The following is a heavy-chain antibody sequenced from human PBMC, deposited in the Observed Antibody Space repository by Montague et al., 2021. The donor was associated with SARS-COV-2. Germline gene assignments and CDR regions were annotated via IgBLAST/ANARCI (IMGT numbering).Heavy chain of an antibody. J-gene: IGHJ4*02. V-gene: IGHV4-59*01. D-gene: IGHD1-1*01. CDR3: ARGATRTFDY. CDR2: IFYRGTT. Sequence: SETLSLTCTVSGDSMTYFYWSWIRQTPEKGLEWIGYIFYRGTTKYNPSLESRVTVTVDMSKDQFYLKLNSVTAADTAAYYCARGATRTFDYWGQGTRVTVSS. CDR1: GDSMTYFY.